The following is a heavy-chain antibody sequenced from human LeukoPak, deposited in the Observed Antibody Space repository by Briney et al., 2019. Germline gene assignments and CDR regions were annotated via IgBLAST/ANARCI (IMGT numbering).Heavy chain of an antibody. J-gene: IGHJ4*02. CDR2: INHSGST. CDR1: GGSFSGYY. D-gene: IGHD3-10*01. V-gene: IGHV4-34*01. CDR3: TTYYYGSGSSKGVDY. Sequence: SETLSLTCAVYGGSFSGYYCSWIRQPPGKGLEWIGEINHSGSTNYNPSLKSRVTISVDTSKNQFSLKLSSVTAADTAVYYCTTYYYGSGSSKGVDYWGQGTLVTVSS.